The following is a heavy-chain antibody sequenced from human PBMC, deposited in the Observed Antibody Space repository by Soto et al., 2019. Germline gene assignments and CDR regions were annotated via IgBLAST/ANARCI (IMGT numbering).Heavy chain of an antibody. CDR1: GGTFSSYT. J-gene: IGHJ6*02. D-gene: IGHD6-13*01. CDR3: ARGVGDKRIAAAGRGMDV. CDR2: IIPILGIA. V-gene: IGHV1-69*02. Sequence: QVQLVQSGAEVKKPGSSVKVSCKASGGTFSSYTISWVRQAPGQGLEWMGRIIPILGIANYAQKFQGRVTITADKSTSTAYMELSSLRSEDTAVYYCARGVGDKRIAAAGRGMDVWGQGTTVTVSS.